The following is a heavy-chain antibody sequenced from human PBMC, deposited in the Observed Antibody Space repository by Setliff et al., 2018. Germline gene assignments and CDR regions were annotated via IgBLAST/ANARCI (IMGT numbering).Heavy chain of an antibody. CDR2: INTNTGKP. V-gene: IGHV7-4-1*02. J-gene: IGHJ6*02. CDR1: GYTFTTNA. D-gene: IGHD5-18*01. Sequence: ASVKVSCKASGYTFTTNAMNWVRQAPGQGLEWMGWINTNTGKPTYAQGFTGRFVFSLDTSVSTAYLQISGLTSDDTAVYYCARARGGYSYGSPPLGMDVWGQGTTVTV. CDR3: ARARGGYSYGSPPLGMDV.